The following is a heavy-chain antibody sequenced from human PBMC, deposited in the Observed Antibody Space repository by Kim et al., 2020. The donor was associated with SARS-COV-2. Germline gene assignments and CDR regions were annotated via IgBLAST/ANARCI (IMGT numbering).Heavy chain of an antibody. CDR3: ARDLLGAVAGTSDY. D-gene: IGHD6-19*01. CDR1: GFTFSSYW. V-gene: IGHV3-7*01. Sequence: GGSLRLSCAASGFTFSSYWMSWVRQAPGKGLEWVANVKQDGSEKYYVDSVKGRFTISRDNAKNSLYLQMSSLRAEDTAVYYCARDLLGAVAGTSDYWGPGTLVTVSS. CDR2: VKQDGSEK. J-gene: IGHJ4*02.